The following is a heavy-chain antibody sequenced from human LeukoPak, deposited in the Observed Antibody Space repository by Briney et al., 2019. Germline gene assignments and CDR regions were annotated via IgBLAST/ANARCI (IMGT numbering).Heavy chain of an antibody. J-gene: IGHJ2*01. D-gene: IGHD6-25*01. CDR2: IYYRSRWHY. V-gene: IGHV6-1*01. Sequence: QTLSLTCGISGDSVSSNSGSWSWIRQSPSRGPEWLGRIYYRSRWHYGYAASVQNRISISPDTTKNQFSLQLNSMSPDDSAVYYCVSGGDWAFGWYFDVWGRGALVTVSS. CDR3: VSGGDWAFGWYFDV. CDR1: GDSVSSNSGS.